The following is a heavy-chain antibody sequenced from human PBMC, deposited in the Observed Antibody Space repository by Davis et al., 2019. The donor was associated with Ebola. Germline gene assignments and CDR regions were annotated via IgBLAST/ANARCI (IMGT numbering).Heavy chain of an antibody. CDR1: GGSISSYY. D-gene: IGHD3-3*01. CDR3: ARGEWLLSWFDP. Sequence: SETLSLTCTVSGGSISSYYWSWIRQPPGKGLEWIGYIYYSGSTNYNPSLKSRVTISVDTSKNQFSLRLSSVTAADTAVYYCARGEWLLSWFDPWGQGTLVTVSS. J-gene: IGHJ5*02. CDR2: IYYSGST. V-gene: IGHV4-59*12.